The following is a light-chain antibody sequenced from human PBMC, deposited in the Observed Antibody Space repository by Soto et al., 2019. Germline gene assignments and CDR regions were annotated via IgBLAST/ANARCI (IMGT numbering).Light chain of an antibody. J-gene: IGKJ1*01. Sequence: DIQMTQSPSSRSASIGDRVTITCRASQSISSDLNWYQQKPGKAPKYLIYAASSLQSGVPSRFSGSGSGTDSTLTISSLQAEDFATYYCQQSYSTPRTFGQGTKVEIK. V-gene: IGKV1-39*01. CDR3: QQSYSTPRT. CDR1: QSISSD. CDR2: AAS.